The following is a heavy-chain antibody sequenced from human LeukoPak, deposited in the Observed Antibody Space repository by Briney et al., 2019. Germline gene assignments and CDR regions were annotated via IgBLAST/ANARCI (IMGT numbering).Heavy chain of an antibody. V-gene: IGHV3-43*01. CDR1: GFTFDDYT. Sequence: GGSLRLSCAASGFTFDDYTMYWVRQAPGKGLEWVSLISWDGGTTYYADSVKGRFTISRDNAKNSLYLQMNSLRAEDTAVYYCARSGTGTTATYLDYWGQGTLVTVSS. J-gene: IGHJ4*02. CDR2: ISWDGGTT. CDR3: ARSGTGTTATYLDY. D-gene: IGHD1-7*01.